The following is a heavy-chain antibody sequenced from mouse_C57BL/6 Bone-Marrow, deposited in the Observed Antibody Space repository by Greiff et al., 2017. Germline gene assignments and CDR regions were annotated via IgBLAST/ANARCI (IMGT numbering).Heavy chain of an antibody. CDR1: GYTFTDYY. J-gene: IGHJ2*01. CDR2: INPNNGGT. CDR3: ANMDY. Sequence: EVQLQQSGPELVKPGASVKISCKASGYTFTDYYMNWVKQSPGKSLEWIGDINPNNGGTSYNQKFKGKATLTVDKSSSTAYMELRSLTSEDSAVYYCANMDYWGQGTTLTVSS. V-gene: IGHV1-26*01.